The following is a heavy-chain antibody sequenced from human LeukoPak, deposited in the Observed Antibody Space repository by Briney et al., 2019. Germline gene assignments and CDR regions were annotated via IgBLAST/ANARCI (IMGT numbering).Heavy chain of an antibody. Sequence: SETLSLTCDVSGGSISRTNWWSWVRQSPGQGLEWIGEISLRGRTNYNPSLQSRVTMSLDESKNQLSLDLASVTAADTAVYYCSRESGAFSPFGYWGQGTLVTVHS. CDR2: ISLRGRT. J-gene: IGHJ4*02. V-gene: IGHV4-4*02. CDR3: SRESGAFSPFGY. D-gene: IGHD1-26*01. CDR1: GGSISRTNW.